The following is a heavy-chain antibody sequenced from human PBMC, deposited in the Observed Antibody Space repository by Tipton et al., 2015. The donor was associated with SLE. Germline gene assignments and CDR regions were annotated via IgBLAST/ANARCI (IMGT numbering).Heavy chain of an antibody. CDR2: IRYDGSNK. Sequence: GSLRLSCAASGFTFSSYGMHWVRQAPGKGLEWVAFIRYDGSNKYYADSVKGRFTISRDNSKNTLYLQMNSLRAEDTAEYYCAKDRDARIAAPGNFDYWGQGTLVTVSS. CDR1: GFTFSSYG. CDR3: AKDRDARIAAPGNFDY. V-gene: IGHV3-30*02. J-gene: IGHJ4*02. D-gene: IGHD6-6*01.